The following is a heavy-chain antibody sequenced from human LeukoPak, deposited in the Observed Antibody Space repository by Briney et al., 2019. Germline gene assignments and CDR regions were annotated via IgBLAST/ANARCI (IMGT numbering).Heavy chain of an antibody. CDR3: ARGDIVPSGKSSGWLLVHGAYYYYYMDV. Sequence: ASVKVSCKASGYTFTSYDINWVRQATGQGLEWMGWMNPNSGNTGYAQKFQGRVTMTRNTSISTAYMELSSLRSEDTAVYYCARGDIVPSGKSSGWLLVHGAYYYYYMDVWGKGTTVTISS. J-gene: IGHJ6*03. CDR1: GYTFTSYD. CDR2: MNPNSGNT. D-gene: IGHD6-19*01. V-gene: IGHV1-8*01.